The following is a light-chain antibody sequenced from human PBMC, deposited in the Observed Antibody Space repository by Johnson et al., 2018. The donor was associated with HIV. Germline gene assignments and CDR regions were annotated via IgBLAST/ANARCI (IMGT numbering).Light chain of an antibody. CDR1: SSNIGSNY. Sequence: QSVLTQSPSVSAAPGREVTISCSGSSSNIGSNYVSWYQQLPGTAPKLLIYENNKRPSGIPDLFSGSKSGTSATLGITGLQTGDEADYYCGTWDSSLSAGVFGTGTTVIVL. CDR2: ENN. CDR3: GTWDSSLSAGV. J-gene: IGLJ1*01. V-gene: IGLV1-51*02.